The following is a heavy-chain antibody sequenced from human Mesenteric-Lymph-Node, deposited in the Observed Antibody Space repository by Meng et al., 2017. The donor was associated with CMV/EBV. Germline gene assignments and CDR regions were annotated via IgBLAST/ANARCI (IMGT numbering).Heavy chain of an antibody. V-gene: IGHV3-23*03. CDR2: TYSGGDT. Sequence: GESLKISCAASGGPFSSYAMSWVRQAPGKGLEWVSVTYSGGDTYYADSVKGRFTISRDISKNTLYLQMNSLRAEDTAVYYCARDRGGSYSDSWGQGTLVTVSS. CDR3: ARDRGGSYSDS. D-gene: IGHD1-26*01. CDR1: GGPFSSYA. J-gene: IGHJ4*02.